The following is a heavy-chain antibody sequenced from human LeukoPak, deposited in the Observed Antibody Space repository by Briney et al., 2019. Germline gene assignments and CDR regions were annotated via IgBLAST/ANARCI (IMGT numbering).Heavy chain of an antibody. V-gene: IGHV3-30*18. CDR2: ISYDGSNK. J-gene: IGHJ3*02. CDR1: GFTFSNFG. D-gene: IGHD4-23*01. Sequence: GGSLRLSCAASGFTFSNFGMHWIRQAPGKGLEWVAVISYDGSNKYWGDSVKGRFTISRDNSKNTLYLQMNNLRAEDTAVYYCAKDCRRWSFFNAFDIWGQGTMVTVSS. CDR3: AKDCRRWSFFNAFDI.